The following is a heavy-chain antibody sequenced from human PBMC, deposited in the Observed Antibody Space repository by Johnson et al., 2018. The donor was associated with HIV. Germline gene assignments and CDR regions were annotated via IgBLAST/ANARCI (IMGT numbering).Heavy chain of an antibody. J-gene: IGHJ3*02. CDR1: GFTVRNNY. CDR3: GGSYYYDSSSYYARNAFDI. Sequence: VQLVESGGGVVRPGGSLRLSCAVSGFTVRNNYMSWVRQAPGMGLEWVSVIYTGGNTYYANSVKDRFTISRDISKNTLYLQMNSLRAEDTAVYYCGGSYYYDSSSYYARNAFDIWGQGTMVTVSS. CDR2: IYTGGNT. D-gene: IGHD3-22*01. V-gene: IGHV3-66*01.